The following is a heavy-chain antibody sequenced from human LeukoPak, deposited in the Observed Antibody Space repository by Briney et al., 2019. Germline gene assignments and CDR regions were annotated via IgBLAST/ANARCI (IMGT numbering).Heavy chain of an antibody. J-gene: IGHJ3*02. D-gene: IGHD3-10*02. CDR2: IYSGGST. V-gene: IGHV3-53*01. CDR3: ARVAKFGGKPDAFDI. Sequence: GGSLRLSCAASGFTLSSNYMSWVRQAPGKGLEGVSVIYSGGSTYYADSVKGRFTISRDNSKNTLYLQMNSLRAEDTAVYYCARVAKFGGKPDAFDIWGQGTMVTVSS. CDR1: GFTLSSNY.